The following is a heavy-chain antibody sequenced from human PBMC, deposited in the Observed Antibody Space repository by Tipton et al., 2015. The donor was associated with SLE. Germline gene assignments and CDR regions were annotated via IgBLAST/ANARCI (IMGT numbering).Heavy chain of an antibody. Sequence: LRLSCTVSGGSISSYYWSWIRQPPRKGLEWIGYIYYSGSTNYNPSLKSRVTISVDTSKNQFSLKLSSVTAADTAVYYCARVDGAYCGGDCYSTDWYFDLWGRGTLVTVSS. CDR3: ARVDGAYCGGDCYSTDWYFDL. CDR2: IYYSGST. J-gene: IGHJ2*01. V-gene: IGHV4-59*01. D-gene: IGHD2-21*01. CDR1: GGSISSYY.